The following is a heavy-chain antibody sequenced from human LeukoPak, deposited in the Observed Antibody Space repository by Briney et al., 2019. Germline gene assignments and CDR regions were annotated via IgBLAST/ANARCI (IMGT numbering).Heavy chain of an antibody. CDR3: AREGGGSGLWYYDL. D-gene: IGHD1-26*01. J-gene: IGHJ2*01. V-gene: IGHV3-64*02. Sequence: PGGSLRLSCAASGFTFSSYSMRWVRQAPGKGPEFVSVIGGGGVTTFYADSVKDRFTISRDNSENTLYLEMGSLRAEDMAVYYCAREGGGSGLWYYDLWGRGTLVTVSS. CDR2: IGGGGVTT. CDR1: GFTFSSYS.